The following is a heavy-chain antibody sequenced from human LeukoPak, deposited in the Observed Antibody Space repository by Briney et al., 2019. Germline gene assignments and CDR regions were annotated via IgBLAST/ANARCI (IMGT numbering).Heavy chain of an antibody. Sequence: APVKVSCKASGYTFTGYYMHWVRQAPGQGLEWMGWINPNSGGTNYAQKFQGRVTMTRDTSISTAYMELSRLRSDDTAVYYCARERFPYSSGCLGYWGQGTLVTVSS. CDR3: ARERFPYSSGCLGY. V-gene: IGHV1-2*02. CDR2: INPNSGGT. CDR1: GYTFTGYY. J-gene: IGHJ4*02. D-gene: IGHD6-19*01.